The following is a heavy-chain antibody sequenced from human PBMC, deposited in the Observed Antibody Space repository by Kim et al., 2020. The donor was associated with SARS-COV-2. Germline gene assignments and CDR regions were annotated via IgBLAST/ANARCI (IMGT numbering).Heavy chain of an antibody. CDR2: IIPIFGTA. J-gene: IGHJ6*02. V-gene: IGHV1-69*13. CDR3: ARYGRSSSWYDGYYYGMDV. Sequence: SVKVSCKASGGTFSSYAISWVRQAPGQGLEWMGGIIPIFGTANYAQKFQGRVTITADESTSTAYMELSSLRSEDTAVYYCARYGRSSSWYDGYYYGMDVWGQGTTVTVSS. D-gene: IGHD6-13*01. CDR1: GGTFSSYA.